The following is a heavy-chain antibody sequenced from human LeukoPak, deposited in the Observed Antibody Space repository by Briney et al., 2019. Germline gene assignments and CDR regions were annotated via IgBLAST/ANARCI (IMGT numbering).Heavy chain of an antibody. CDR1: GFTFSSYA. V-gene: IGHV3-23*01. CDR3: AKDRYSGYDPQYYFDY. Sequence: AGGSLRLSCAASGFTFSSYAMSWVRQAPGKGREWVSAISGSGGSTYYADSVKGRFTISRDNSKNTLYLQMNSLRAEDTAVYYCAKDRYSGYDPQYYFDYWGQGTLVTVSS. D-gene: IGHD5-12*01. CDR2: ISGSGGST. J-gene: IGHJ4*02.